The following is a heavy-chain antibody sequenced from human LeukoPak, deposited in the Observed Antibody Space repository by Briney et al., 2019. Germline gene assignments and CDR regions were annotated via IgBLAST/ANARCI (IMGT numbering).Heavy chain of an antibody. Sequence: GGSLRLSCAASGFTCSSYSMNWVRQAPGKGLEWVSSISSSSSYIYYADSVKGRFTISRDNAKNSLYLQMNSLRAEDTAVYYCARDSYYDTYFDYWGQGTLVTVSS. CDR3: ARDSYYDTYFDY. J-gene: IGHJ4*02. D-gene: IGHD3-22*01. V-gene: IGHV3-21*01. CDR1: GFTCSSYS. CDR2: ISSSSSYI.